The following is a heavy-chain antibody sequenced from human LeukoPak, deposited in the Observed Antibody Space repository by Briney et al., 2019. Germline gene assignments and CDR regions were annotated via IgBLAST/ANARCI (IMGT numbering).Heavy chain of an antibody. CDR3: ARAFVVVVAATGGPLDY. Sequence: ASVKVSCKASGYTFTSYGISWVRQAPGQGLEWMGWISAYNGNTNYAQKLQGRVTMTTDTSTSTAYMELRSLRSDDTAVYYCARAFVVVVAATGGPLDYWGQGTPVTVSS. CDR2: ISAYNGNT. J-gene: IGHJ4*02. CDR1: GYTFTSYG. V-gene: IGHV1-18*01. D-gene: IGHD2-15*01.